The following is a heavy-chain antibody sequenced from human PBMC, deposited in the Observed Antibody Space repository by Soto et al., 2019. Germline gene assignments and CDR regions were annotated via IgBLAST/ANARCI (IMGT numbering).Heavy chain of an antibody. CDR1: GGSFSGYY. J-gene: IGHJ4*02. V-gene: IGHV4-34*01. D-gene: IGHD3-10*01. Sequence: ASETLSLTCAVYGGSFSGYYWSWIRQPPGKGLEWIGEINHSGSINYNPSLKSRVTISIDTSKNQFSLQLSSVTAADTAVYYCAREGSGLDYWGQGTLVTVSS. CDR3: AREGSGLDY. CDR2: INHSGSI.